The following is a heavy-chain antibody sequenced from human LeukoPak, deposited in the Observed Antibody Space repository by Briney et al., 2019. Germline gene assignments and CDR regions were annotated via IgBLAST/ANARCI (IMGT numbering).Heavy chain of an antibody. J-gene: IGHJ5*02. D-gene: IGHD5-12*01. CDR1: GGSISSYY. CDR2: IYYRGST. V-gene: IGHV4-59*01. CDR3: ARDNSMGDSAWWFDP. Sequence: SETLSLTCTVSGGSISSYYWSWIWQPPGKGLEWIGYIYYRGSTNYNPSLKSRVTISVDTSKNQFSLKLSSVTAADTAVYYCARDNSMGDSAWWFDPWGQGTLVTVSS.